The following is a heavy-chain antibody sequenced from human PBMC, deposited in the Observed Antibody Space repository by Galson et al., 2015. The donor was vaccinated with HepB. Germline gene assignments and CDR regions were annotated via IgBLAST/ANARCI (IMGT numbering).Heavy chain of an antibody. CDR2: FDPEDGET. J-gene: IGHJ3*02. V-gene: IGHV1-24*01. CDR1: GYTLTELS. D-gene: IGHD2-2*01. Sequence: SVKVSCKVSGYTLTELSMHWVRQAPGKGLEWMGGFDPEDGETIYAQKFQGRVTMTEDTSTDTAYMELSSLRSEDTAVYYCATVRGYCSSTSCPHAFDIWGQGTMVTVSS. CDR3: ATVRGYCSSTSCPHAFDI.